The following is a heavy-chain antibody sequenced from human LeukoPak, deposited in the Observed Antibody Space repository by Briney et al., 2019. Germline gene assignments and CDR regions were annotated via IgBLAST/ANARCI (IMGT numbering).Heavy chain of an antibody. CDR3: ARECGGDCYYYFDS. V-gene: IGHV3-30-3*01. D-gene: IGHD2-21*02. Sequence: GGSLRLSCAASGFTFSSYAMHWVRQAPGKGLEWVAVISYDGSNKYYADSVKGRFTISRDNSKNTLYLQMNSLRAEDTAVYYCARECGGDCYYYFDSWGQGTLVTVPS. CDR1: GFTFSSYA. J-gene: IGHJ4*02. CDR2: ISYDGSNK.